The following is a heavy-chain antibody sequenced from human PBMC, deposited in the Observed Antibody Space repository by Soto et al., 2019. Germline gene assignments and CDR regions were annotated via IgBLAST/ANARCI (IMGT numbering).Heavy chain of an antibody. CDR2: INHSGST. Sequence: SETLSLTCAVYGGSFSGYYWSWIRQPPGKGLEWIGEINHSGSTNYNPSLKSRVTISVDTSKNQFSLKLSSVTAADTAVYYCAREGLFSYYDSKRPWYFDYWGQGTLVTVSS. CDR3: AREGLFSYYDSKRPWYFDY. D-gene: IGHD3-22*01. V-gene: IGHV4-34*01. J-gene: IGHJ4*02. CDR1: GGSFSGYY.